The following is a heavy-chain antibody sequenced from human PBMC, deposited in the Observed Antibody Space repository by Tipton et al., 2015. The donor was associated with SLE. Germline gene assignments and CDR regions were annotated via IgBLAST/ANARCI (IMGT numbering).Heavy chain of an antibody. Sequence: SLRLSCAASGFTFSSYAMHWVRRTPGKGLEWVSGISGSGRSTHYADSVKGRFTISRDNSKNTLYLQMSSLRAEDTAVYYCAKGGLPYAFDIWGQGTMVTDSS. CDR3: AKGGLPYAFDI. CDR2: ISGSGRST. V-gene: IGHV3-23*01. CDR1: GFTFSSYA. D-gene: IGHD3-16*01. J-gene: IGHJ3*02.